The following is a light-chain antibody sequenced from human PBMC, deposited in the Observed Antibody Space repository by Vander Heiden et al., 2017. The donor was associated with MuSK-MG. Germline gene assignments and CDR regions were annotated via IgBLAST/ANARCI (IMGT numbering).Light chain of an antibody. CDR2: NNN. Sequence: QSVLTQPPSASRTPGHRVTITCSGSSSNIGSNTVNWYQHLPGTAPKLLIYNNNQRPSGVPDRFSGSKSGTSASLAISGLQSEDEADYYCAAWDDSLNAVVFGGGTKLTVL. CDR1: SSNIGSNT. V-gene: IGLV1-44*01. CDR3: AAWDDSLNAVV. J-gene: IGLJ2*01.